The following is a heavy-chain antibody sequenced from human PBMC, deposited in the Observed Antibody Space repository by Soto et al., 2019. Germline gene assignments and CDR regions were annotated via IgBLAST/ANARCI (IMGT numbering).Heavy chain of an antibody. J-gene: IGHJ4*02. CDR1: GGSISSGGYY. CDR3: ARDRDSIGYYGALAY. V-gene: IGHV4-31*10. D-gene: IGHD3-22*01. CDR2: IDYSGST. Sequence: PSESRSLTCTVSGGSISSGGYYWSWIRQQPGKGLEWIRYIDYSGSTYYNPSLKSRVTRSVDPSKNQFSLKPSSLNAADPAADPLARDRDSIGYYGALAYWGQGTLVTVSS.